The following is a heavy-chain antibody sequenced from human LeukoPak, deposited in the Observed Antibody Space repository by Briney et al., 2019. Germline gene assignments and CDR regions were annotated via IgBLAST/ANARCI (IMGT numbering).Heavy chain of an antibody. CDR3: AGGILNDLEAFDI. J-gene: IGHJ3*02. D-gene: IGHD2-15*01. CDR2: IYTSGST. V-gene: IGHV4-61*02. Sequence: SETLSLTCTVSGGSISSGSYYWSWIRQPAGKGLEWIGRIYTSGSTNYNPSLKSRVTISVDTSKNQFSLKLSSVTAADTAVYYCAGGILNDLEAFDIWGQGTMVTVSS. CDR1: GGSISSGSYY.